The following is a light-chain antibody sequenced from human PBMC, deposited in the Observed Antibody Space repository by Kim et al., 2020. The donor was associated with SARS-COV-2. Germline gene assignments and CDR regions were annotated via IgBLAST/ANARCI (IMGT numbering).Light chain of an antibody. J-gene: IGLJ3*02. CDR1: NMGSKG. V-gene: IGLV3-9*01. Sequence: VALGQTARKTGGGKNMGSKGVHWYQQKPGQAPVLVIYRDRNRPSGIPERFSGSYSVNTATLTISRAQAGDEADYYCQVWDSSSGWVFGGGTQLTVL. CDR3: QVWDSSSGWV. CDR2: RDR.